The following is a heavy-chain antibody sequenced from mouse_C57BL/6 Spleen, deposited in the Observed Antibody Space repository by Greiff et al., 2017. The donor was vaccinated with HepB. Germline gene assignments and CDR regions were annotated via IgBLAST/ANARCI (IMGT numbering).Heavy chain of an antibody. CDR1: GYTFTSYG. J-gene: IGHJ4*01. CDR3: ARGGSSYGDAMDY. CDR2: IYPRSGNT. Sequence: VQLQESGAELARPGASVKLSCKASGYTFTSYGISWVKQRTGQGLEWIGEIYPRSGNTYYNEKFKGKATLTADKSSSTAYMELRSLTSEDSAVYFCARGGSSYGDAMDYWGQGTSVTVSS. D-gene: IGHD1-1*01. V-gene: IGHV1-81*01.